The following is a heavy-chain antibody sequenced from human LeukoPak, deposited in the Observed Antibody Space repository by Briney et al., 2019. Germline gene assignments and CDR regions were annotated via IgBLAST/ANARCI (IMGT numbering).Heavy chain of an antibody. CDR3: AKVRDTRDWYKDAFDI. V-gene: IGHV3-23*01. CDR1: GFTFSSYA. Sequence: GGSLRLSCAASGFTFSSYAMSWVRQAPGKGLEWVSAISGSGGSTYYADSVKGRFTISRDNSKNTLYLQMSSLRAEDTAMYYCAKVRDTRDWYKDAFDIWGQGTRVTVSS. J-gene: IGHJ3*02. D-gene: IGHD6-19*01. CDR2: ISGSGGST.